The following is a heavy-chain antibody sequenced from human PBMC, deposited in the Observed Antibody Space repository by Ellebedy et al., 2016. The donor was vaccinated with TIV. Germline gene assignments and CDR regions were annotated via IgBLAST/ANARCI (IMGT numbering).Heavy chain of an antibody. Sequence: SETLSLTCTVSGGSISSYYWSWIRQPPGKGLEWIGEINHSGSTSYNPSLKSRVTISVDTSKNQFSLKLSSVTAADTAVYYCASIGSYYDFGRAFDIWGQGTMVTVSS. CDR2: INHSGST. J-gene: IGHJ3*02. CDR1: GGSISSYY. CDR3: ASIGSYYDFGRAFDI. V-gene: IGHV4-34*01. D-gene: IGHD1-26*01.